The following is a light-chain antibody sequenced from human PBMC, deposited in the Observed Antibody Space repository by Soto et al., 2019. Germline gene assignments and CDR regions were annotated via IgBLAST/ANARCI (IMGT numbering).Light chain of an antibody. J-gene: IGKJ4*01. CDR3: QQYNTYFSLT. CDR2: AAS. CDR1: QSVSSYY. Sequence: EMVLTQSPGTLCLSPGERATLSCRASQSVSSYYLAWYQQKPGQAPRLLIYAASSRATGIPDRFSGSGSGTEFTLTISGLQPDDFASYYCQQYNTYFSLTFGGGTKVDI. V-gene: IGKV3-20*01.